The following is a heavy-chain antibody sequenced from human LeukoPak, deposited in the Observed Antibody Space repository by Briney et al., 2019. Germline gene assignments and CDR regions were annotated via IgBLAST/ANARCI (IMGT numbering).Heavy chain of an antibody. V-gene: IGHV4-39*02. CDR3: AREGRPYCNSINCYGGFDP. D-gene: IGHD2/OR15-2a*01. Sequence: PSETLSLTCTVSGGSISSSSYYWGWIRQPPGKGLEWIGSIYYSGSTYYNPSLKSRVTISVDTSKNQFSLKLSSVTAADTAVYYCAREGRPYCNSINCYGGFDPWGQGTLVTVSS. J-gene: IGHJ5*02. CDR1: GGSISSSSYY. CDR2: IYYSGST.